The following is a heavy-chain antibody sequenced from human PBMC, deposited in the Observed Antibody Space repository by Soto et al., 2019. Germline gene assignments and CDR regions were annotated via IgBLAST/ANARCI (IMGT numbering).Heavy chain of an antibody. Sequence: PGGSLRLSWAASGFTFSDAWINWVRQAPGKGLEWVGRIKSKTDGGTTDYAAPVKGRFTISRDDSKNTLYLQMNSLKTEDTAVYYCTTGMGYNPGFDYWGQGTLVTVSS. J-gene: IGHJ4*02. V-gene: IGHV3-15*07. CDR1: GFTFSDAW. D-gene: IGHD1-1*01. CDR2: IKSKTDGGTT. CDR3: TTGMGYNPGFDY.